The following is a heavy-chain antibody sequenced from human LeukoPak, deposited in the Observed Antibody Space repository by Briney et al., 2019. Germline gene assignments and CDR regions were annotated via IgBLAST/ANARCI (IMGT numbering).Heavy chain of an antibody. CDR3: ARVSYSISRPFDY. Sequence: ILYPGDSDTRYSPSFQGQVTISADKSISTAYLQWSSLKASDTAMYYCARVSYSISRPFDYWGQGTLVTVSS. D-gene: IGHD3-10*01. J-gene: IGHJ4*02. CDR2: LYPGDSDT. V-gene: IGHV5-51*01.